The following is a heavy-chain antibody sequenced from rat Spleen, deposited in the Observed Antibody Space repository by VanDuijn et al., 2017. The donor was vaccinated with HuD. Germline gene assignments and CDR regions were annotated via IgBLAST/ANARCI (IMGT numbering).Heavy chain of an antibody. J-gene: IGHJ2*01. V-gene: IGHV5-25*01. CDR3: ANSATGY. CDR1: GFTFSSFA. Sequence: EVQLVESGGGLVQPGRSLKLSCAASGFTFSSFAMAWVRQAPKKGLEWVATITSGGSNTYYPDSVKGRFTISRDNAKSTLYLQMDSLRSEDTATYYCANSATGYWGQGVMVTVSS. D-gene: IGHD1-11*01. CDR2: ITSGGSNT.